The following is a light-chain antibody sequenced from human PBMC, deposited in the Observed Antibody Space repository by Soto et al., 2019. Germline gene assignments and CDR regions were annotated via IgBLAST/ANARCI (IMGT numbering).Light chain of an antibody. V-gene: IGKV3-15*01. CDR3: QQYNNWPRT. J-gene: IGKJ1*01. CDR1: QSVSIL. CDR2: GPT. Sequence: EIVMTQSPATLSVSPGERATLSCRASQSVSILLAWYQQKPGQAPRLLIHGPTPTATGHPARFSGAGCATVFTTTISSLQSEDFAVYYCQQYNNWPRTFGQGTKVDIK.